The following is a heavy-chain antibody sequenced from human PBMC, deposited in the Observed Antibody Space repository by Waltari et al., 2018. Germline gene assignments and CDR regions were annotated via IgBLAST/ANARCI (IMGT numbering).Heavy chain of an antibody. D-gene: IGHD4-17*01. CDR2: IYTSGST. J-gene: IGHJ6*02. CDR1: GGSISSGSYY. CDR3: ARDYGEMNYYGMDV. V-gene: IGHV4-61*02. Sequence: QVQLQESGPGLVKPSQTLSLTCTVSGGSISSGSYYWSWLRQPAGKGLEGIGRIYTSGSTNYNPSLKSRVTISVDTSKNQFSLKLSSVTAADTAVYYCARDYGEMNYYGMDVWGQGTTVTVSS.